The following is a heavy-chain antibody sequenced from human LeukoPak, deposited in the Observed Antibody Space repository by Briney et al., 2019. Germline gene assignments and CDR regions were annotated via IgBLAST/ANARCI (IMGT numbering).Heavy chain of an antibody. D-gene: IGHD3-10*01. Sequence: ESGPTLVKPTQTLTLTCTFSGFSLSTSGVGVGWIRQPPGEALEWLALIYWDDDKRYSPSLKSRLSITKDTSKNQVVLTMTNMDPVDTATYFCAHSEDYYGSVDAFDIWGQGTMVTVSS. V-gene: IGHV2-5*02. J-gene: IGHJ3*02. CDR2: IYWDDDK. CDR1: GFSLSTSGVG. CDR3: AHSEDYYGSVDAFDI.